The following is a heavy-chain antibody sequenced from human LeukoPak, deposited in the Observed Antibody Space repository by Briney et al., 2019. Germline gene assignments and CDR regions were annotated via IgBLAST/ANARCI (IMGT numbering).Heavy chain of an antibody. J-gene: IGHJ4*02. CDR2: ISSSGSTI. Sequence: PGGSLRLSCAASGFTFSSYEMSWVRQAPGKGLEWVSYISSSGSTIDYADSVKGRFTISRDNAKNSLYLQMNSLRAEDTAVYYCAREGVGSSSWLDYWGQGTLVTVSS. CDR1: GFTFSSYE. CDR3: AREGVGSSSWLDY. D-gene: IGHD6-13*01. V-gene: IGHV3-48*03.